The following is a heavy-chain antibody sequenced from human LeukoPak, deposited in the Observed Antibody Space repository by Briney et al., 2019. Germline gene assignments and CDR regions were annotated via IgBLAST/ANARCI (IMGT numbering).Heavy chain of an antibody. CDR1: GGSFSGYY. CDR3: ARVKSYCSSTSCYVRRPYYYYGMDV. V-gene: IGHV4-34*01. J-gene: IGHJ6*02. D-gene: IGHD2-2*01. Sequence: KPSETLSLTCAVYGGSFSGYYWSWIRHPPGKGLEWIGEINHSGSTNYNPSLKSRVTISVDTSKNQFSLKLSSVTAADTAVYYCARVKSYCSSTSCYVRRPYYYYGMDVWGQGTTVTVSS. CDR2: INHSGST.